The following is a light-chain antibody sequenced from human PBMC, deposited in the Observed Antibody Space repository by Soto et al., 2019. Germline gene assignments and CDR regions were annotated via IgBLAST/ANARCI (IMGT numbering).Light chain of an antibody. CDR3: LQYNNWPPYT. CDR1: QTVNTS. Sequence: EVLMTQSPATLSVSPGERARLSCRASQTVNTSLAWYQQKPGHAPRLLMYGAFTRATGIPARFSGSGSGTEFTLTISSLQSEDFAVYYCLQYNNWPPYTFGQGTKLEIK. CDR2: GAF. V-gene: IGKV3-15*01. J-gene: IGKJ2*01.